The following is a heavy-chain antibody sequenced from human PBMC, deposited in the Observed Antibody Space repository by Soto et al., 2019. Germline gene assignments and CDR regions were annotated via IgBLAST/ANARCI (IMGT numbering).Heavy chain of an antibody. CDR2: MYNTGST. CDR3: ARDLWGYCGTDCYPLDV. Sequence: SETLSLTCTASGGSISGYYWSWIRQPPGKGLEWIGYMYNTGSTVYNPSFKSRVTISVDTSNNQFSLKLNSVTAADTAVYYCARDLWGYCGTDCYPLDVWGQGTMVTVSS. V-gene: IGHV4-59*01. D-gene: IGHD2-21*02. CDR1: GGSISGYY. J-gene: IGHJ6*02.